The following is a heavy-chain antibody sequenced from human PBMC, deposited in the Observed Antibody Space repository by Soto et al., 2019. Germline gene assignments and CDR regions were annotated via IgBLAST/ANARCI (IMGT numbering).Heavy chain of an antibody. Sequence: ASVKVSCKASGYTFTGYYMHWVRQAPGQGREWMGWINPNSGGTNYAQKFQGRVTMTRDTSISTAYMELSSLRSDDTAVYYCARDLRYFDWLSFGIDYWGQGTLVTVSS. D-gene: IGHD3-9*01. J-gene: IGHJ4*02. CDR1: GYTFTGYY. V-gene: IGHV1-2*02. CDR3: ARDLRYFDWLSFGIDY. CDR2: INPNSGGT.